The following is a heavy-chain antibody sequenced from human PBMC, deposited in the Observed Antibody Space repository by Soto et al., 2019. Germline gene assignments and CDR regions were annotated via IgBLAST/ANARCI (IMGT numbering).Heavy chain of an antibody. J-gene: IGHJ6*02. CDR3: TTQGFGVLHGLVDV. V-gene: IGHV4-30-4*01. D-gene: IGHD3-10*01. Sequence: SETLSLTCTVSGVSIGDKDGWSWVRQPPGKGLEWIGDIYYNGSTYYNPSLKSRVTISVDTSKNQCSLKLTSVIAADAAVYYCTTQGFGVLHGLVDVWGQGTTVTVSS. CDR1: GVSIGDKDG. CDR2: IYYNGST.